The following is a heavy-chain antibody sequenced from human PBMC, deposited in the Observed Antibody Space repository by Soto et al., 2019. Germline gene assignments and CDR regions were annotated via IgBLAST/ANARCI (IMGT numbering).Heavy chain of an antibody. Sequence: GSLRLSCAASGFTFSNYAMSWVRQAPGKGLEWVSGISVSGGSTYYADSVKGRFTISRDNSKNTLYVQMNSLRVDDTAVYYCAKDAGSVCSGGSCYFQALDSWGQGXLVTVSS. D-gene: IGHD2-15*01. CDR3: AKDAGSVCSGGSCYFQALDS. V-gene: IGHV3-23*01. CDR2: ISVSGGST. J-gene: IGHJ4*02. CDR1: GFTFSNYA.